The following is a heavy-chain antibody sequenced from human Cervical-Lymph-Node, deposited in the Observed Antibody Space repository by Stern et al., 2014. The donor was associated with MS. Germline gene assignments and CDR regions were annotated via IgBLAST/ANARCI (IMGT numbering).Heavy chain of an antibody. CDR3: ASAYSSSHYYFDY. J-gene: IGHJ4*02. CDR2: IWYDGSNP. D-gene: IGHD6-13*01. V-gene: IGHV3-33*01. Sequence: VQLVESGGGVVQPGRSLRLSCAASGFSFSRYAMHWVRQAPGKGLEWGALIWYDGSNPYYADSVTGLFTISRDNFKNTLYLQMNSLRAEDTAVYYCASAYSSSHYYFDYWGQGTLVTVSS. CDR1: GFSFSRYA.